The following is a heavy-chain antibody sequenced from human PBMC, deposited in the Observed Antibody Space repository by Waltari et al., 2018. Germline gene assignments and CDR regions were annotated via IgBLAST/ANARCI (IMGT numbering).Heavy chain of an antibody. Sequence: EVQLLESGGGLVQPGGSLRLSCAASGFTFSSYAMSWVRQAPGKGLEWVSAISGSGGSTYHADSVKGRFTISRDNSKNTLYLQMNSLRAEDTAVYYCAAYHYDSSGLRSPWGQGTLVTVSS. V-gene: IGHV3-23*01. D-gene: IGHD3-22*01. CDR1: GFTFSSYA. J-gene: IGHJ5*02. CDR3: AAYHYDSSGLRSP. CDR2: ISGSGGST.